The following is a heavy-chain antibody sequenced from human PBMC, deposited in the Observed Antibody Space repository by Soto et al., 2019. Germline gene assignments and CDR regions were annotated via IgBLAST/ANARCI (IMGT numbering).Heavy chain of an antibody. D-gene: IGHD2-21*02. CDR2: VYNSGST. CDR1: GGSISTSNW. V-gene: IGHV4-4*02. Sequence: SETLSLTCAVSGGSISTSNWWSWVRQPPGKGLEWIGEVYNSGSTNYNPSLKSRVTISVDTSKNQFYLKVNSVTAADTAVYYCARDLWGYCGTDCYPLDVWGQGTTVTVSS. CDR3: ARDLWGYCGTDCYPLDV. J-gene: IGHJ6*02.